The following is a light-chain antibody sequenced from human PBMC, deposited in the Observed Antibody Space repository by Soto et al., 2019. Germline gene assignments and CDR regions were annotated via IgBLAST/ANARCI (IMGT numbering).Light chain of an antibody. J-gene: IGKJ5*01. Sequence: DIQMTQSPSSLSASVGDRVTITCRASQDISVYLAWYQQKPGKVPTLLIYSASTLQSGVPSRFSGSVSGTDFTLTISGLQPEDVATYYCQKFNTAPLTFGQGTRLEIK. V-gene: IGKV1-27*01. CDR3: QKFNTAPLT. CDR2: SAS. CDR1: QDISVY.